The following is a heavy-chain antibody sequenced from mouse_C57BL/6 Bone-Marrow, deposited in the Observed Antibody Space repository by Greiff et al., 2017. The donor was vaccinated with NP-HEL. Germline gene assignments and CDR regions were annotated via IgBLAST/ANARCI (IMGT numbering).Heavy chain of an antibody. CDR2: LDPSDSYT. Sequence: QVQLQQPGAELVMPGASVKLSCKASGYTFTSYWMHWVTQRPGQGLEWIGELDPSDSYTNYNQKFKGKSTLTVDKSSSTAYMQLSSLTSEDSAVYYCAREGGLRRYFDVWGTGTTVTVAS. CDR1: GYTFTSYW. J-gene: IGHJ1*03. V-gene: IGHV1-69*01. CDR3: AREGGLRRYFDV. D-gene: IGHD2-4*01.